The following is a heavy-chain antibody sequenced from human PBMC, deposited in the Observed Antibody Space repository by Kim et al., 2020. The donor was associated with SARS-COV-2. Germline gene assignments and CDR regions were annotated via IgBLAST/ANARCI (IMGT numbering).Heavy chain of an antibody. D-gene: IGHD3-3*02. CDR3: ALFPTIYSDY. CDR2: ISDDGNEI. CDR1: GFMFSSHW. V-gene: IGHV3-74*03. Sequence: GGSLRLSCAASGFMFSSHWMHWVRQAPGEGLVWVGRISDDGNEITYADSVKGRFTISRDNSKNTLYLQMNDVRADDTAVYYCALFPTIYSDYWGQGTLVTVSS. J-gene: IGHJ4*02.